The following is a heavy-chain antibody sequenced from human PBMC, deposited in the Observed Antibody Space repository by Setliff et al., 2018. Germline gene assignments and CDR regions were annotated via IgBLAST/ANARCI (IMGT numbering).Heavy chain of an antibody. J-gene: IGHJ4*02. V-gene: IGHV3-23*01. D-gene: IGHD6-19*01. Sequence: GSLRLSCAASGFTFSIYAMAWVRQAPGKGLEWVSTISYNVGNTYYTDSVRGRFTISRDNSKNTLYLQMNSLRTEDTAVYHCAKDGGDAQRVAGFFDYWGQGTLVTVSS. CDR3: AKDGGDAQRVAGFFDY. CDR1: GFTFSIYA. CDR2: ISYNVGNT.